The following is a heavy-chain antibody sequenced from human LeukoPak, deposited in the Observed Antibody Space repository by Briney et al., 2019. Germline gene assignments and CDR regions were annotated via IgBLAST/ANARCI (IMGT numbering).Heavy chain of an antibody. J-gene: IGHJ4*02. CDR1: GYSISNYY. CDR2: IYSTGST. D-gene: IGHD6-19*01. CDR3: ASHEGLASPFDY. Sequence: SETLSLTCSVSGYSISNYYWSWIRQSPGEGVAWTGYIYSTGSTDHNTSIESRVTISVEKSKSLFSLRMSAVSGAEAAVYFCASHEGLASPFDYWGQGTLVPVSS. V-gene: IGHV4-59*08.